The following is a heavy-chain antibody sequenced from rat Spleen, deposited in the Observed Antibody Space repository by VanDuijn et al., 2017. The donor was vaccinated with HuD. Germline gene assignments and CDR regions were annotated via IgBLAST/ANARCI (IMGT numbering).Heavy chain of an antibody. CDR3: TRDGDSSLFAY. Sequence: QVQLKESGPGLVQPSQTLSLTCTVSGISLTSNGVSWVRQPPGKGPEWIAAISSGGSTYYNSALKSRLSISRDTAKSQVFLKMNSLQTEDTAIYFCTRDGDSSLFAYWGQGTLVTVSS. CDR2: ISSGGST. CDR1: GISLTSNG. D-gene: IGHD1-2*01. V-gene: IGHV2S12*01. J-gene: IGHJ3*01.